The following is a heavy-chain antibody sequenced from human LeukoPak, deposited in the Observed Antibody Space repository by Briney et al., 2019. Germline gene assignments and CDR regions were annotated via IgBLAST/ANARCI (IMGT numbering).Heavy chain of an antibody. Sequence: GGSLRLSCVASGFTFSDFTMHWVRQVSGKGLEWVGRIRDKAASYATVYAASMKGRFTISRDDSKNTAYLQMNSLRTEDPAFYSCTGGGGYGNSDNMDFWGQGTRVTVSS. CDR1: GFTFSDFT. J-gene: IGHJ6*02. CDR3: TGGGGYGNSDNMDF. D-gene: IGHD4-23*01. V-gene: IGHV3-73*01. CDR2: IRDKAASYAT.